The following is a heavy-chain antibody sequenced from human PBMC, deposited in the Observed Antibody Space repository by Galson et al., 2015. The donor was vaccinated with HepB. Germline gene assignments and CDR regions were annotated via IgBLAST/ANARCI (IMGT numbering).Heavy chain of an antibody. CDR3: ARTSIAAAGYNWFDP. V-gene: IGHV1-46*04. Sequence: SVKVSCKASGYTFTSYYMHWVRQAPGQGLEWMGIINPSGGSTSYAQKLQGRVTMTRDTSTSTVYMELSSLRSEDTAVYYCARTSIAAAGYNWFDPWGQGTLVTVSS. CDR1: GYTFTSYY. D-gene: IGHD6-13*01. J-gene: IGHJ5*02. CDR2: INPSGGST.